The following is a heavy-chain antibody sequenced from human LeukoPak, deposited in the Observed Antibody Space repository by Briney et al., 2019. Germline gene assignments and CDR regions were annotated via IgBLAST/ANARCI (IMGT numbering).Heavy chain of an antibody. D-gene: IGHD4-17*01. CDR1: GGSISTGSFY. J-gene: IGHJ4*02. CDR2: IYTSGST. CDR3: ARAYGDHADY. Sequence: SETLSLTCTVSGGSISTGSFYWSWIRQPAGKGLEWIGRIYTSGSTNYNPSLKSRVTMSVDTSKNQFSLKLNSVTAADTAVYYCARAYGDHADYWGQGILVTVSS. V-gene: IGHV4-61*02.